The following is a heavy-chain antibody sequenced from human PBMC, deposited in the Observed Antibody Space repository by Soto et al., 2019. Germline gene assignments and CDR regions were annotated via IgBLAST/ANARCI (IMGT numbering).Heavy chain of an antibody. D-gene: IGHD6-19*01. V-gene: IGHV3-33*06. CDR1: GFTFSLYG. Sequence: QVQLVESGGGVVQPGRSLRLSCAASGFTFSLYGMHWVRQAPGKGLEWVAVIHNDGSGRFYADSVKGRFAISRDNSRDSLYLQMNSLRVGDTAMYYCAKDYGVAVVDALDLDSWGQGTLVTVSS. CDR2: IHNDGSGR. CDR3: AKDYGVAVVDALDLDS. J-gene: IGHJ4*02.